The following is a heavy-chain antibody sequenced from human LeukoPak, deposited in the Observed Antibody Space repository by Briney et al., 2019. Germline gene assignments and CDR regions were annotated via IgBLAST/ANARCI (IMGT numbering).Heavy chain of an antibody. J-gene: IGHJ6*03. CDR3: AKRYCTDTSCHLGPYYYYMDV. CDR2: ISGSVSGGST. V-gene: IGHV3-23*01. CDR1: GFTFSSSA. Sequence: PGGSLRLSCAASGFTFSSSAMSWVRQAPGEGLEWVSSISGSVSGGSTYYADSVKGRFTISRDNSKNTLYLQMNSLIAEDTAAYYCAKRYCTDTSCHLGPYYYYMDVWGKGTTVTISS. D-gene: IGHD2-2*01.